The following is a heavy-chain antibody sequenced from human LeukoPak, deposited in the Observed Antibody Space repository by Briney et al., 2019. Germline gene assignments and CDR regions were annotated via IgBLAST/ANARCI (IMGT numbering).Heavy chain of an antibody. J-gene: IGHJ3*02. Sequence: GGSLRLSCAASGFTFSVCAMNWVRQAPGKGLEWVSYISISSSTIYHADSVKGRFTISRDNAKNSLYLQMYSLRAEDTAVYYCARDRGEDYYGSGNYLRAFDIWGQGTMVTVSS. CDR1: GFTFSVCA. D-gene: IGHD3-10*01. CDR2: ISISSSTI. CDR3: ARDRGEDYYGSGNYLRAFDI. V-gene: IGHV3-48*01.